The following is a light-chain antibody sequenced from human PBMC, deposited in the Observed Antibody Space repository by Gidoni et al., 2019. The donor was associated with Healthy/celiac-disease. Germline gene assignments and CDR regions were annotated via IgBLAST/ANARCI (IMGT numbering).Light chain of an antibody. CDR1: QSISSY. CDR2: AAS. Sequence: IQMTQSPSSLSASVGDRVTITCRASQSISSYLNWYQQKPGKAPKLLIYAASTLQSGVPSRLSGSGSGTDFTLTISSLQPEDFATYYCQQSYSTLYTFGQGSKLEIK. CDR3: QQSYSTLYT. V-gene: IGKV1-39*01. J-gene: IGKJ2*01.